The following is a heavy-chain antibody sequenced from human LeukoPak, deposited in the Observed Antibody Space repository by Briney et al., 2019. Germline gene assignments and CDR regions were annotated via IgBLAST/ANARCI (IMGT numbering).Heavy chain of an antibody. D-gene: IGHD2-2*01. Sequence: GGSLRLSCAASGFTVSSNYMNWVRQAPGKGLEWVSVIYTGDNTYYADFVKGRFTISRDKSKNTLYLQMNSLRAEDTAVYYCTRDSSSDTSSYYYMDVWGKGTTVTVSS. CDR2: IYTGDNT. CDR3: TRDSSSDTSSYYYMDV. J-gene: IGHJ6*03. V-gene: IGHV3-53*01. CDR1: GFTVSSNY.